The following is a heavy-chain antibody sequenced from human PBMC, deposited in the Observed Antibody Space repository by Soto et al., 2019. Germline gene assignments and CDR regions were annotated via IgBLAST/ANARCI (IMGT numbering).Heavy chain of an antibody. Sequence: GGSLRLSCTASGFTFGDYAMSWFRQAPGKGLEWVGFIRSKAYGGTTEYAASVKGIFTISRDDSKSIAYLQMNSLKTEDTAVYYCTRGDQAAGIWDWFDPWGQGTLVTVSS. CDR3: TRGDQAAGIWDWFDP. J-gene: IGHJ5*02. V-gene: IGHV3-49*03. CDR1: GFTFGDYA. CDR2: IRSKAYGGTT. D-gene: IGHD6-13*01.